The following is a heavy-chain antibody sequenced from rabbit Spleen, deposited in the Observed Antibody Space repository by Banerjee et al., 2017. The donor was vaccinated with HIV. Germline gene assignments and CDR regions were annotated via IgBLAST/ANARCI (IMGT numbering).Heavy chain of an antibody. Sequence: QSLEESGGDLVKPGASLTLTCTASGVSFSISSYMCWVRQAPGKGLEWIACIDTGSSGTTYYASWAKGRFTISKTSSTTVTLQMTSLTAADTATYFCARDFDFWGPGTLVTVS. CDR2: IDTGSSGTT. J-gene: IGHJ4*01. CDR3: ARDFDF. CDR1: GVSFSISSY. V-gene: IGHV1S40*01.